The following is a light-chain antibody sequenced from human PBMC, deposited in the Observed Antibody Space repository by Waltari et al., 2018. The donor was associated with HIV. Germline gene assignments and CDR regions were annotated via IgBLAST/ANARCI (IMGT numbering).Light chain of an antibody. CDR1: DSNIGAGYD. J-gene: IGLJ3*02. Sequence: QSVMTQPPSVSGAPGQRVTLSCTGSDSNIGAGYDVHWYQQRPGAAPKLIIYSNNIRPSGVPDRFSGSRFGTSASLTITGLQADDEADYYCQSYDRSLRGSLFGGGTKLTVL. V-gene: IGLV1-40*01. CDR2: SNN. CDR3: QSYDRSLRGSL.